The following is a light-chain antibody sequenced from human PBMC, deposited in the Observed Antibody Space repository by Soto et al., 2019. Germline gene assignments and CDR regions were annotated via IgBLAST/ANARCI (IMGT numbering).Light chain of an antibody. CDR2: EVS. V-gene: IGLV2-14*01. J-gene: IGLJ3*02. Sequence: QSALTQPASVSGSPGQSITISCTGTSSDVGGYNYVSWSQQHPGKAPKLMIYEVSNRPSGVSNRFSGSKSVNTASLTISGLQAEDEADYYCSSYTSSSTRVFGGGTKLTVL. CDR1: SSDVGGYNY. CDR3: SSYTSSSTRV.